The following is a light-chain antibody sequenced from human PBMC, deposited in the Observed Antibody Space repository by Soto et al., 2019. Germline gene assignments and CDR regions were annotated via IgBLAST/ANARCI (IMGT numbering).Light chain of an antibody. V-gene: IGLV2-14*01. CDR3: SSYRSNNTLV. CDR2: EVS. Sequence: QSALTQPASVSGSPGQSITISCTGTSSDVGGYNFVSWYQQHPGKAPKLMIYEVSNRPSGVSNRFSGSKSGNTASLTISGLQAEDEADYYCSSYRSNNTLVFGGGTKLTVL. J-gene: IGLJ2*01. CDR1: SSDVGGYNF.